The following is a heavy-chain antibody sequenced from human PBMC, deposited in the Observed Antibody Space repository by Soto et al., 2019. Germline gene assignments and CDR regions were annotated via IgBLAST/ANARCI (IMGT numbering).Heavy chain of an antibody. CDR1: GGSIRDYY. Sequence: QVQLQESGPGLVKPSETLSLTCTVSGGSIRDYYWVWIRQPPGKGLAWIGSIFYTGSTDYNPSLKSRVSISLATSKNQFSLNLGSVTAADTAVYYCARVNRGALDYWGQGALVTVSS. V-gene: IGHV4-59*01. CDR3: ARVNRGALDY. J-gene: IGHJ4*02. CDR2: IFYTGST.